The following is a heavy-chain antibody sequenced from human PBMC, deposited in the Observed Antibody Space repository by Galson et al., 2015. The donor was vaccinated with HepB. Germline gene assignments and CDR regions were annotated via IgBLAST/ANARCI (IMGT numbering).Heavy chain of an antibody. CDR1: GGSISNSRYY. V-gene: IGHV4-39*02. J-gene: IGHJ3*02. Sequence: SETLSLTCTVSGGSISNSRYYRGWIRQPPGKGLEWIGHTYYTGNPYYNPSLKSRVTISVDTSKNQFSLQLSAGTAADTAVYYCARASPDSGNYGLPDAFDIWGQGTMVTVS. CDR3: ARASPDSGNYGLPDAFDI. D-gene: IGHD3-10*01. CDR2: TYYTGNP.